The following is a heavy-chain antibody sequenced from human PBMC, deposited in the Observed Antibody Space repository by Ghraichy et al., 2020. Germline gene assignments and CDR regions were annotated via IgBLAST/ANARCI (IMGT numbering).Heavy chain of an antibody. J-gene: IGHJ4*02. V-gene: IGHV3-23*01. Sequence: GESLNISCAASGFTFSSYAMSWVRQAPGKGLEWVSAISGSGAGIYYADSVKGRFTISRDNSKKMFYLQMNSLRVEDTAVYYCAAKAAGYGFDYWGQGTLVPVSS. CDR1: GFTFSSYA. CDR2: ISGSGAGI. D-gene: IGHD6-25*01. CDR3: AAKAAGYGFDY.